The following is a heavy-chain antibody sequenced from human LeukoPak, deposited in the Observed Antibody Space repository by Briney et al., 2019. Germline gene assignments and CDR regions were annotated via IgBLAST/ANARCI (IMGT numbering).Heavy chain of an antibody. D-gene: IGHD4-17*01. Sequence: GESLKISCKGSGYSFTSYWIGWVRQMPGKGLEWMGIIYPGDSDTRYSPSFQGQVTISADKSISTAYLQWSSLKASDTAMYYCARTLVGVTKIISHNWFDPWGQGTLVTVSS. CDR2: IYPGDSDT. J-gene: IGHJ5*02. V-gene: IGHV5-51*01. CDR1: GYSFTSYW. CDR3: ARTLVGVTKIISHNWFDP.